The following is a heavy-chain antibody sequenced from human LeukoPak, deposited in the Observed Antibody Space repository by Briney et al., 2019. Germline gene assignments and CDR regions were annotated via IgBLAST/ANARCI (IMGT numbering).Heavy chain of an antibody. V-gene: IGHV1-18*01. D-gene: IGHD3/OR15-3a*01. CDR1: GYTFTSYG. J-gene: IGHJ4*02. Sequence: ASVKVSCKASGYTFTSYGISWVRQAPGQGLEWMGWISAYNGNTNYAQKLQGRVTMTTDTSTSTAYMELSRLRSDDTAVYYCASMDWPSPWGYWGQGTLVTVSS. CDR3: ASMDWPSPWGY. CDR2: ISAYNGNT.